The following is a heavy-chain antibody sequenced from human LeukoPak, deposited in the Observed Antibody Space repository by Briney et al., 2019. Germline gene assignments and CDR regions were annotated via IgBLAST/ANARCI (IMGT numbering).Heavy chain of an antibody. V-gene: IGHV3-23*01. J-gene: IGHJ6*03. CDR1: GFSLSTYA. CDR3: AKDTTAWWYHRAYMNV. CDR2: ISGSGYKP. D-gene: IGHD2-15*01. Sequence: GSLRLSCAASGFSLSTYALSWVRQAPGGGLEWVAAISGSGYKPYHADSVKGRFTISKDNPENRLSLQMDSLRAEDTAVYFCAKDTTAWWYHRAYMNVWGKGTTVTVSS.